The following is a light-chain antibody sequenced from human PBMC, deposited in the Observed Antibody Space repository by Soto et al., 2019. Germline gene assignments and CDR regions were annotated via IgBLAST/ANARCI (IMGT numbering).Light chain of an antibody. CDR2: VNT. CDR3: QSYDSNLSSWV. J-gene: IGLJ3*02. V-gene: IGLV1-40*03. Sequence: QSVLTQPPSVSGAPGQRVTVSCTGNSSNIGSVYDVHWYQQLSGSPPRLLISVNTNRPSGVPDRFSGSKSGASASLVIAGLQADDEGTYFCQSYDSNLSSWVFGGGTKLTVL. CDR1: SSNIGSVYD.